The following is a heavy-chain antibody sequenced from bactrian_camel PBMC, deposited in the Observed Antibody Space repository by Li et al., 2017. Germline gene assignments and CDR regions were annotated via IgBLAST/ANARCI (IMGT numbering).Heavy chain of an antibody. V-gene: IGHV3S53*01. J-gene: IGHJ4*01. CDR1: DTVVV. CDR3: AADPWVGSSAKSYEYNY. D-gene: IGHD5*01. CDR2: IYPSSGRT. Sequence: HVQLVESGGGSVQLGGSLRLSCAASDTVVVMGWFRQSPGKEREDVARIYPSSGRTRYADSMKGRFTISQDNAKNTLYLQMNSLKPEDTAMYYCAADPWVGSSAKSYEYNYWGQGTQVTVS.